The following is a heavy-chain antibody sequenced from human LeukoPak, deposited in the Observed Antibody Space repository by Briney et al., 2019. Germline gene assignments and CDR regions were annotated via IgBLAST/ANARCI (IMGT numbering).Heavy chain of an antibody. J-gene: IGHJ6*03. V-gene: IGHV4-39*07. Sequence: PSETLSLTCTVSGGSISSSSYYWGWIRQPPGKGLEWIGSIYYSESTYYNPTLKSRVTISIDTSKNQFSLKLSSVTAADTAVYYCARGRVSSSTWYSTYYYYFYMDVWGKGTTVTVSS. CDR3: ARGRVSSSTWYSTYYYYFYMDV. CDR2: IYYSEST. D-gene: IGHD1-1*01. CDR1: GGSISSSSYY.